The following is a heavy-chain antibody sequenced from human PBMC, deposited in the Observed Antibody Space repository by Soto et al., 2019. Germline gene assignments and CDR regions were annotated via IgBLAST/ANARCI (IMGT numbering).Heavy chain of an antibody. Sequence: QVQLVQSGAEVKKPGTSVRVSCKASGDTFIGYSISWVRQAPGQGLEWMGWVIPTQRTTKYAQRFQGRVTMSVDQFASTTYMELSSLRPEDTALYYSVIDRLIVTVSVGRLDVCGQGTTVTVSS. CDR2: VIPTQRTT. D-gene: IGHD2-2*01. J-gene: IGHJ6*02. CDR1: GDTFIGYS. CDR3: VIDRLIVTVSVGRLDV. V-gene: IGHV1-69*01.